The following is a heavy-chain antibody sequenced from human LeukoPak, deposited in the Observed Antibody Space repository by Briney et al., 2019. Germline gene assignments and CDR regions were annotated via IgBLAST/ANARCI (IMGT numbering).Heavy chain of an antibody. CDR3: ARDVGDL. CDR2: ISYDGSNK. CDR1: GFTFSSYA. Sequence: GGSLRLSCAASGFTFSSYAMHWVRQAPGKGLEWVAVISYDGSNKYYADSVKGRFTISRDNSKNTLYLQMNSLRAEDTAVYYCARDVGDLWGQGTLVTVSS. V-gene: IGHV3-30*01. J-gene: IGHJ4*02. D-gene: IGHD2-21*02.